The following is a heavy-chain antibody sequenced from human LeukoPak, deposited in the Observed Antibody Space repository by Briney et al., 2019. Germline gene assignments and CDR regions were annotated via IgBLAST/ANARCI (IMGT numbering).Heavy chain of an antibody. V-gene: IGHV4-4*07. CDR3: ARERTRSGTPFYFDY. Sequence: SETLSLTCTVSGGSISNYFWSWIRQPAGKGLEWIGRIYTNENTNYNPSLKSRVTMSVDTSENQFSLRLNSVAAADTAVYYCARERTRSGTPFYFDYWSQGTLVTVSS. CDR2: IYTNENT. D-gene: IGHD3-10*01. J-gene: IGHJ4*02. CDR1: GGSISNYF.